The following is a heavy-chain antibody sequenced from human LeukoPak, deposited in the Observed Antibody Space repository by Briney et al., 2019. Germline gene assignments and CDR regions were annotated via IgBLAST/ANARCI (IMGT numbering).Heavy chain of an antibody. D-gene: IGHD1-26*01. CDR1: GGSISSYY. J-gene: IGHJ4*02. CDR3: ARHGGSYSFDY. Sequence: PSETLSLTCTVSGGSISSYYWSWIRQPPGKGLEWIGYFYNSGSTNYNPSLKSRVTISVDTSKNQFSLKLTSVTAADTAVYYCARHGGSYSFDYWGQGTLVTVPS. V-gene: IGHV4-59*08. CDR2: FYNSGST.